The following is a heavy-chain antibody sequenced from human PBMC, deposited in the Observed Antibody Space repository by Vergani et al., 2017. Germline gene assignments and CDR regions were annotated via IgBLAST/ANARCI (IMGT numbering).Heavy chain of an antibody. J-gene: IGHJ3*02. Sequence: QVQLVESGGGVVQPGGSLRLSCAASGFTFSSYGMHWVRQAPGKGLEWVAFIRYDGSNKYYADSVKGRFTISRDNSKNTLYLQMNSLRAEDTAVYYCAKMGNYYDSSGYLLGSAFDIWGQWTMVTVSS. CDR3: AKMGNYYDSSGYLLGSAFDI. D-gene: IGHD3-22*01. CDR1: GFTFSSYG. CDR2: IRYDGSNK. V-gene: IGHV3-30*02.